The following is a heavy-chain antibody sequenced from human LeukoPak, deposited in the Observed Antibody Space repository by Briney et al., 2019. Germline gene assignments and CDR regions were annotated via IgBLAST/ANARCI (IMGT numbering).Heavy chain of an antibody. D-gene: IGHD1-1*01. CDR2: ISGSGGST. CDR3: AKGNWRYFDY. J-gene: IGHJ4*02. Sequence: GGSLRLSCAASGFTFSSYVMTWVRQAPGKGLEWVSSISGSGGSTYYADSVKGRFTISRDNSKNTLHLQLNTLGACDTAVYYCAKGNWRYFDYWGQGTLVTVSS. CDR1: GFTFSSYV. V-gene: IGHV3-23*01.